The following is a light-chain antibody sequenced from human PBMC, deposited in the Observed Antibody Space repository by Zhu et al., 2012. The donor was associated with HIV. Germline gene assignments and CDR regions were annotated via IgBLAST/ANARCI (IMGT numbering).Light chain of an antibody. V-gene: IGKV3-11*01. CDR2: DAT. Sequence: VVLTQSPATLSLSPGERATLSCRASQSASIFVAWYQQRPGQAPRLLIYDATKRATGIPARFSGSGSGTDFTLTISSLEPEDFALYYCQQRRNWPLTFGGGPRVEIK. CDR3: QQRRNWPLT. CDR1: QSASIF. J-gene: IGKJ4*01.